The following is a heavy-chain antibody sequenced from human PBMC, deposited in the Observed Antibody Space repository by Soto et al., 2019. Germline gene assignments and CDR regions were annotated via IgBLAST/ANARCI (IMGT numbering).Heavy chain of an antibody. CDR3: ARDSYYYDSTGYWDRFDP. V-gene: IGHV3-30-3*01. CDR1: GFTFSSYA. Sequence: GGSLRLSCAASGFTFSSYAMHWVRQAPGKGLEWVAVISYDGSNKYYADSVKGRFTISRDNSKNTLYLQMNSLRAEDTAVYYCARDSYYYDSTGYWDRFDPWGQGTLVTVSS. CDR2: ISYDGSNK. J-gene: IGHJ5*02. D-gene: IGHD3-22*01.